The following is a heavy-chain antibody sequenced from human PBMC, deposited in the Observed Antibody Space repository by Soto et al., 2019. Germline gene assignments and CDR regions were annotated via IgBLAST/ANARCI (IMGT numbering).Heavy chain of an antibody. V-gene: IGHV3-23*01. CDR3: AKNQYASTSTEDY. Sequence: EVQLLESGGGLVQPGGSLRLSCAASGFTFSSYAMTWVRQAPGKGLEWVSAISYSGGSTYYADSVKGRFTISRDNSKNTLYLQMNSLRAEDTAIYYCAKNQYASTSTEDYWGQGTLLTVSS. J-gene: IGHJ4*02. D-gene: IGHD2-2*01. CDR1: GFTFSSYA. CDR2: ISYSGGST.